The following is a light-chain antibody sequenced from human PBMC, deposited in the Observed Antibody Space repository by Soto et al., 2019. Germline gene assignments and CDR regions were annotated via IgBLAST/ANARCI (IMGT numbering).Light chain of an antibody. CDR2: KAS. Sequence: DIQMTQSPATLSGSVGDRVTITCRASQTISSWLAWYQQKPGKAPKLLIYKASTLKSGVPSRFSGSGSGTDFTLNISSLQPDDFATYYCQHYNSYSEAFGQGTKVEIK. CDR1: QTISSW. CDR3: QHYNSYSEA. V-gene: IGKV1-5*03. J-gene: IGKJ1*01.